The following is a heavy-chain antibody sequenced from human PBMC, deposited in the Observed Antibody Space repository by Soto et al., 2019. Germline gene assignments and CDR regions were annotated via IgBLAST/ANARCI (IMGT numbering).Heavy chain of an antibody. D-gene: IGHD6-6*01. CDR3: ARVRQLAHDS. J-gene: IGHJ5*01. CDR1: GGSVSIGSYY. V-gene: IGHV4-61*01. Sequence: VQLQESGPGLVRPSETLSLTCTVSGGSVSIGSYYWSWIRQSPGKGLEWIGYIDYSGSTRNNPSFESRVTISVDTSKNQFSLKLNSLTAADTAVYFCARVRQLAHDSWGQGTLVTVSS. CDR2: IDYSGST.